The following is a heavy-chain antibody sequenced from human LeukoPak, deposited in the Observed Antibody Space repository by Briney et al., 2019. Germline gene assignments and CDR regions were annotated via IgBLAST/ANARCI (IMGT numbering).Heavy chain of an antibody. D-gene: IGHD3-10*01. CDR3: ARMYGSGSYTVDY. V-gene: IGHV1-2*02. Sequence: ASVKVSRKASGYTFTGYYMHWVRQAPGQGLERMRWINPNSGGTNYAQKFQGRVTMTRDTSISTAYMELSRLRSDDTAVYYCARMYGSGSYTVDYWGQGTLVTVSS. CDR1: GYTFTGYY. J-gene: IGHJ4*02. CDR2: INPNSGGT.